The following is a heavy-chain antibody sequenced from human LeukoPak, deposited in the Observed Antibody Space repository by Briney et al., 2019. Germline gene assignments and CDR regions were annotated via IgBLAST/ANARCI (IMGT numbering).Heavy chain of an antibody. D-gene: IGHD3-3*01. J-gene: IGHJ4*02. Sequence: GASVKVSCKASGYTFTSYGISWVRQAPGQGLEWMGWISAYNGNTNYAQKLQGRVTMTTDTSTSTAYMELGSLRSDDTAVYYCARGVGYDFWSGPTRFDYWGQGTLVTVSS. V-gene: IGHV1-18*01. CDR1: GYTFTSYG. CDR2: ISAYNGNT. CDR3: ARGVGYDFWSGPTRFDY.